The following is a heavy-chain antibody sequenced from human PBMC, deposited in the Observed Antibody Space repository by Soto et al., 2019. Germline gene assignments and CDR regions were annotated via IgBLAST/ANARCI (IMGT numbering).Heavy chain of an antibody. CDR2: IKQDGSEK. J-gene: IGHJ6*02. CDR3: ARAGPDYYYYGMDV. CDR1: GFTFSSYW. Sequence: LRLSCAASGFTFSSYWMSWVRQAPGKGLEWVANIKQDGSEKYYVDSVEGRFTISRDNAKNSLYLQMNSLRAEDTAVYYCARAGPDYYYYGMDVWGQGTTVTVSS. V-gene: IGHV3-7*03.